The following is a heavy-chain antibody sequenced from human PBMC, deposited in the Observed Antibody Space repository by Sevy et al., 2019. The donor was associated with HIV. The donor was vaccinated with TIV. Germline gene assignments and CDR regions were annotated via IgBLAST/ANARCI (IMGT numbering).Heavy chain of an antibody. CDR3: ARDHSLYDSSGYYVPVLDY. D-gene: IGHD3-22*01. V-gene: IGHV3-7*01. J-gene: IGHJ4*02. CDR1: GFTFSSYW. Sequence: GGSLRLSSAASGFTFSSYWMSWVRQAPGKGLEWVANIKQDGSEKYYVDSVKGRFTISRDNAKNSLYLQMNSLRAEDTAVYYCARDHSLYDSSGYYVPVLDYWGQGTLVTVSS. CDR2: IKQDGSEK.